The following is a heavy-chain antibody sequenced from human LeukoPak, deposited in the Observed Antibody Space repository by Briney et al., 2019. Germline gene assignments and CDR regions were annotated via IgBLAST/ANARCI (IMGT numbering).Heavy chain of an antibody. J-gene: IGHJ4*02. CDR2: ISGSGGNT. CDR1: GFTFRSFS. D-gene: IGHD1-26*01. V-gene: IGHV3-23*01. Sequence: GGSLRLSCAASGFTFRSFSMIWVRQAPGKGLEWVAHISGSGGNTYYVDSVKGRFTISRDNSKNTLNLQMNSLRAEDTAVYYCAKRVGPTGQRDPLFDYWGQGTLVIVSS. CDR3: AKRVGPTGQRDPLFDY.